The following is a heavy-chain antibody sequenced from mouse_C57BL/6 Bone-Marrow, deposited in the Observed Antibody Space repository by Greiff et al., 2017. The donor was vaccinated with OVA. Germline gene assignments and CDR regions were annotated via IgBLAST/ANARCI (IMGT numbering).Heavy chain of an antibody. Sequence: QVQLQQPGAELVRPGTSVKLSCKASGYTFTSYWMHWVKQRPGQGLEWIGVIDPSDSYTNYNQKFKGKATLTVDTSSSTAYMQLSSLTSEDSAVYYCARSDYGLFAYRGQGTLVTVSA. CDR2: IDPSDSYT. V-gene: IGHV1-59*01. CDR3: ARSDYGLFAY. J-gene: IGHJ3*01. CDR1: GYTFTSYW. D-gene: IGHD1-1*02.